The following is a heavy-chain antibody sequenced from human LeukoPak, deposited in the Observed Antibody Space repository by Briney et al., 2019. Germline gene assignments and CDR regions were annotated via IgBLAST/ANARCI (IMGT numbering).Heavy chain of an antibody. CDR3: ARDLGYCSTTSCNRNWFDP. J-gene: IGHJ5*02. CDR1: GYTFTSYG. CDR2: TSANNGHT. Sequence: GASVKVSCKASGYTFTSYGISWVRQAPGQGLEWVGWTSANNGHTNYVQRFQGRVTMTTDTPTNTAYMEVRSLRSDDTAVYYCARDLGYCSTTSCNRNWFDPWGQGTLVTVPS. D-gene: IGHD2-2*01. V-gene: IGHV1-18*01.